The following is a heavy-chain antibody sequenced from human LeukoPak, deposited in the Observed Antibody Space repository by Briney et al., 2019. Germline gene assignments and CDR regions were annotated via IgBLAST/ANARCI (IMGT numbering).Heavy chain of an antibody. J-gene: IGHJ3*02. V-gene: IGHV4-4*07. Sequence: SETLSLTCTVSGGSISSYYWSWIRQPAGKGLEWIGRIYTSGSTNYNPSLKSRVTMSVDTSKNQFSLKLSSVTAAGTAVYYCARDLGGGYCSGGSCYGDAFDIWGQGTMVTVSS. CDR1: GGSISSYY. CDR2: IYTSGST. CDR3: ARDLGGGYCSGGSCYGDAFDI. D-gene: IGHD2-15*01.